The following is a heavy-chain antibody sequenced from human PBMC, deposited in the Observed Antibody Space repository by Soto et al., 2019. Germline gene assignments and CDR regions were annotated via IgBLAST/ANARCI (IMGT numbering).Heavy chain of an antibody. CDR2: IRAYNGDT. J-gene: IGHJ6*02. D-gene: IGHD6-25*01. Sequence: QVQLVQSGAEVKKPGASQKVSCKASGYIFTTYIITWVRQAPGQGLEWMGWIRAYNGDTTYPQKVQGRVTMTMETSTSTAYMELRSLRSDDTAVYYCARIAAESDFAMDVWGQGTTVTVSS. CDR1: GYIFTTYI. V-gene: IGHV1-18*01. CDR3: ARIAAESDFAMDV.